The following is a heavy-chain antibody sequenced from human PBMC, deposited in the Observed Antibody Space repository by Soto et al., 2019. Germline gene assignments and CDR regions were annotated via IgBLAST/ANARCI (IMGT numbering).Heavy chain of an antibody. V-gene: IGHV1-2*06. CDR3: GRDGVGATPLGWFDP. J-gene: IGHJ5*02. CDR1: GYTFIGYY. CDR2: INPRSGDT. Sequence: QVKLVQSGAEVKKPGASVKVSCKASGYTFIGYYIHWVRQAPGQGLEGMGRINPRSGDTTYAQKFQGRLTMTRDTSISTAYMEMSSLRSDDTAVYYCGRDGVGATPLGWFDPWGQGSLVTVSS. D-gene: IGHD1-26*01.